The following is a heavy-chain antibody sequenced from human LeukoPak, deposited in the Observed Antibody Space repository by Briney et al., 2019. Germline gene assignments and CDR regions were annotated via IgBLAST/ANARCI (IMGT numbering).Heavy chain of an antibody. D-gene: IGHD3-22*01. J-gene: IGHJ4*02. CDR2: ISGSGGST. Sequence: GGSLTLSCAASGFTFSSYAMSWVRQAPGKGLEWVSAISGSGGSTYYADSVKGRFTISRDTSKYTLYLQMNSLRAEDTAVYYCANGQADRVVITLGVYWGQGALVTVSS. V-gene: IGHV3-23*01. CDR3: ANGQADRVVITLGVY. CDR1: GFTFSSYA.